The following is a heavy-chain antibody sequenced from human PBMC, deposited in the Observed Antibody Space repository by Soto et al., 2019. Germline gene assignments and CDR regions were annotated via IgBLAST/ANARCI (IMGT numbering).Heavy chain of an antibody. CDR2: ISYDGSDK. CDR1: GFTFSNYA. Sequence: GSLRLSCAASGFTFSNYAMHWVRQAPGKGLEWVAVISYDGSDKYNANSVKGRFTISRDNSKNTLYLQMNSLRAEDTAVYYCARDTGPNGYNYYYFGMDVWGQGTTVTVSS. J-gene: IGHJ6*02. V-gene: IGHV3-30-3*01. CDR3: ARDTGPNGYNYYYFGMDV. D-gene: IGHD5-18*01.